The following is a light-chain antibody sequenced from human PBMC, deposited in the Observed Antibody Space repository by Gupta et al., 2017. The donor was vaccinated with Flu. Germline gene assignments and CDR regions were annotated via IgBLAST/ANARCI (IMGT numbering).Light chain of an antibody. Sequence: IVMTQSPATLSVSPGERATLSCRASQSVSSNLAWYQQKPGQAPRLLIYDASARATGIPARFSGSGSGTEFTLTISRLQSEDFAIYYCQQDNRWPRTFGQGTKVDIK. CDR3: QQDNRWPRT. J-gene: IGKJ1*01. V-gene: IGKV3-15*01. CDR2: DAS. CDR1: QSVSSN.